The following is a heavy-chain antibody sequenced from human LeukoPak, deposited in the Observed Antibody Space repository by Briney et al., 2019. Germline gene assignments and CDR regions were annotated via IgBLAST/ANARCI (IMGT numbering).Heavy chain of an antibody. CDR1: GGSISSYY. D-gene: IGHD1-1*01. J-gene: IGHJ5*02. V-gene: IGHV4-59*08. Sequence: PSETLSLTCTVSGGSISSYYWSWIRQPPRKGLEWIGYIYYSGSTNYNPSLKSRVTISVDTSKNQFSLNLNSVTAADTAVYYCARAVQASVQPRFDPWGQGTLVTVSS. CDR2: IYYSGST. CDR3: ARAVQASVQPRFDP.